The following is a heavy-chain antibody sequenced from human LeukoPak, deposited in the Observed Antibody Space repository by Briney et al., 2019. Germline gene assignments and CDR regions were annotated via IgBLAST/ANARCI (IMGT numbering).Heavy chain of an antibody. CDR1: GGSFSGYY. J-gene: IGHJ4*02. Sequence: PSETLSLTCAVYGGSFSGYYWSWIRQPPGKGLEWIGEINHSGSTNYNPSLKSRVTISVDTSKNQFSLKLSSVTAADTAVYYCARNYYGSGSYYHLAYWGQGTLVTVSS. CDR2: INHSGST. CDR3: ARNYYGSGSYYHLAY. D-gene: IGHD3-10*01. V-gene: IGHV4-34*01.